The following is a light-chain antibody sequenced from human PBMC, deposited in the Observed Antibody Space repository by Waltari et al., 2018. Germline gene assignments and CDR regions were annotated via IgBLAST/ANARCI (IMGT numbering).Light chain of an antibody. CDR2: SIS. V-gene: IGKV2-30*02. CDR3: MQGTHWPPT. CDR1: QSLVHSDGDTF. J-gene: IGKJ4*01. Sequence: DVVLTQSPVSLPVTLGQPASISCRSSQSLVHSDGDTFLHWYQQRPGQSPRRLIYSISNRDSGVPDIFSGSGSGTDFTLKNSRVEAEDVGIYYCMQGTHWPPTFGGGTKVEIK.